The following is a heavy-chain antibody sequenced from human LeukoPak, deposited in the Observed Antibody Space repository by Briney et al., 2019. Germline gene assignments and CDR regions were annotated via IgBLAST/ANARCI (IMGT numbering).Heavy chain of an antibody. CDR1: GGTFSSYA. CDR2: IIPILGIA. Sequence: SVKVSCKASGGTFSSYAISWVRHTPRQGLEWMGRIIPILGIANYTQKFQGRVTITADKSTSTAYMELSSLRSEDTAVYYCARDSGDGYNPKGDWGEGTLVTVSS. V-gene: IGHV1-69*04. J-gene: IGHJ4*02. CDR3: ARDSGDGYNPKGD. D-gene: IGHD5-12*01.